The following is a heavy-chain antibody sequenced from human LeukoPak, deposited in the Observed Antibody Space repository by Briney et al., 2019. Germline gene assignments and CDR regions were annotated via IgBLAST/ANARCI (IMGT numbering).Heavy chain of an antibody. CDR3: ARDHSGSYVGADY. V-gene: IGHV3-33*01. CDR2: IWYDGSNK. CDR1: GFTFSSYG. J-gene: IGHJ4*02. Sequence: GGSLRLSCAASGFTFSSYGMHWVRQAPGKGLEWVAVIWYDGSNKYYADSVKGRFTISRDNSKNTLYLQMNSLRAEDTAVYYCARDHSGSYVGADYWGQGTLVTVSS. D-gene: IGHD1-26*01.